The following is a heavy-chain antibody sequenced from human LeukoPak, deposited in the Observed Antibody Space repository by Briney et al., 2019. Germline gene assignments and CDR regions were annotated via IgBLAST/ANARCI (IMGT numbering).Heavy chain of an antibody. D-gene: IGHD3-10*01. V-gene: IGHV4-59*01. CDR3: ARGYGSGSYRKNYYYYMDV. Sequence: SETLSLTCTVSGGSISSYYWSWIRQPPGKGLEWIGYIYYSGSTNYNPSLKSRVTISVDTSKNQFSLKLSSVTAADTAVYYCARGYGSGSYRKNYYYYMDVWGKGTTVTISS. J-gene: IGHJ6*03. CDR1: GGSISSYY. CDR2: IYYSGST.